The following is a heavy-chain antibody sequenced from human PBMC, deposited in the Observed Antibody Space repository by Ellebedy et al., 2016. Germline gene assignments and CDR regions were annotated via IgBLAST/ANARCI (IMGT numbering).Heavy chain of an antibody. CDR2: MNPNRGSA. Sequence: ASVKVSCKASGYILASYDINWVRQAPGQGLEWMGWMNPNRGSAGYAQNFQGRVTMTRNTSISTAYMELSSLRSEDTAVYYCARDPSSTTGGYWGQGTLVTVSS. CDR3: ARDPSSTTGGY. V-gene: IGHV1-8*01. D-gene: IGHD1-1*01. J-gene: IGHJ4*02. CDR1: GYILASYD.